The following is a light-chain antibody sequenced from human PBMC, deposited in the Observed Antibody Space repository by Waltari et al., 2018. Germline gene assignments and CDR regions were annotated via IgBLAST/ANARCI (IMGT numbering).Light chain of an antibody. Sequence: DIHLAQSSSSLSASVGDRVTITGRASQVIKTELNWYQHKPGEAPKLLMYDSSTLQIGVPARCSGIGAVTDLTRTISSFQPEDIATYYCEHSFGNLLWTLGRGTKG. CDR1: QVIKTE. V-gene: IGKV1-39*01. CDR3: EHSFGNLLWT. CDR2: DSS. J-gene: IGKJ1*01.